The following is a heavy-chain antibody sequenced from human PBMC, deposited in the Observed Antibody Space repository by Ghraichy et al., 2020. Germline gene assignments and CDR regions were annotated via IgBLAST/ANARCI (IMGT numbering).Heavy chain of an antibody. CDR2: INHSGDT. CDR3: AGRWFGYGLDV. D-gene: IGHD3-10*01. V-gene: IGHV4-34*01. J-gene: IGHJ6*02. CDR1: GGSFSGYY. Sequence: LRLSCAVSGGSFSGYYWSWIRQPPGKGLEWIGDINHSGDTNYNPSLKSRVTISVDTSKNQFSLKLSSVTAADTAVYYCAGRWFGYGLDVWGQGTTVTV.